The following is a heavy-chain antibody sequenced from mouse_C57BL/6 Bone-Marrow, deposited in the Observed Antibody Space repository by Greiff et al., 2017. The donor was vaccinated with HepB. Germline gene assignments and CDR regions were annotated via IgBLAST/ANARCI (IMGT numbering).Heavy chain of an antibody. CDR1: GYTFTSYW. V-gene: IGHV1-61*01. CDR2: IYPSDSET. D-gene: IGHD1-3*01. J-gene: IGHJ4*01. Sequence: VQLQQPGAELVRPGSSVKLSCKASGYTFTSYWMDWVKQRPGQGLEWIGNIYPSDSETHYKPKFKDQATLTVDKSSSTAYMQRSSLTSEDAAVYYCALKGAMDYWGQGTSVTVSS. CDR3: ALKGAMDY.